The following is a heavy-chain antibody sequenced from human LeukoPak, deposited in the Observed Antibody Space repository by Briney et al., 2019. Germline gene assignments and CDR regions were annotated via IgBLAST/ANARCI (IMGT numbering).Heavy chain of an antibody. CDR3: ASGQYYYGSGRPRGYFDY. CDR1: GYSFTSYW. CDR2: FYPGDSDP. D-gene: IGHD3-10*01. V-gene: IGHV5-51*01. J-gene: IGHJ4*02. Sequence: GESLKISCKGSGYSFTSYWIGWVRQMPGKGLEWMGIFYPGDSDPRYSPSFQGQVTLSADMSISPAYLQWSSLKASDTAMYYCASGQYYYGSGRPRGYFDYWGQGTLVTVSS.